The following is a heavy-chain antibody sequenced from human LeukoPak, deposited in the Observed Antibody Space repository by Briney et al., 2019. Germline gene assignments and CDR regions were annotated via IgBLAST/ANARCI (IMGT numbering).Heavy chain of an antibody. V-gene: IGHV1-2*02. D-gene: IGHD2-2*01. CDR2: INPSSGGT. CDR3: ARSSSSYSPFDY. CDR1: GYTFTAYY. J-gene: IGHJ4*02. Sequence: GASVKVSCRTSGYTFTAYYIHWVRQAPGQGLEWMGWINPSSGGTNYAQKFQGRVTMTRGTSISTAYMELSRLRSDDTAVYFCARSSSSYSPFDYWGQGTLVTVSS.